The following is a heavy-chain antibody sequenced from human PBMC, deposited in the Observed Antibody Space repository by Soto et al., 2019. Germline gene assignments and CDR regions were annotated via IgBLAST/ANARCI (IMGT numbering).Heavy chain of an antibody. CDR1: GYTFTSYD. Sequence: QVQLVQSGAEVKKPGASVKVSCKASGYTFTSYDINWVRQATGQGLEWMGWMNPNSGNTGYAQKFQGIVIMTRNTSISTAYMELSSLRSEDTAVYYCARANTVTTRGRGALGYLGQGTLVTVSS. D-gene: IGHD4-17*01. J-gene: IGHJ4*02. V-gene: IGHV1-8*01. CDR2: MNPNSGNT. CDR3: ARANTVTTRGRGALGY.